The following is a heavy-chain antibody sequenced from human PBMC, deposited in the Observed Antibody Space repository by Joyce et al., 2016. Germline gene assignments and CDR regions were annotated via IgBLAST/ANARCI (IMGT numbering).Heavy chain of an antibody. Sequence: QVQLQQSGAGLLKPSETLSLTCAVYGGSFSGHYWGWIRQPPGKGLEWIGEINHSGSTNYSPSLKSRVTMSMDTSKNQFSLKLSSVTAADTAVYYCAAVSSVGFVYYYGLDGWGQGTAVTVSS. CDR3: AAVSSVGFVYYYGLDG. J-gene: IGHJ6*02. CDR2: INHSGST. V-gene: IGHV4-34*01. CDR1: GGSFSGHY. D-gene: IGHD6-19*01.